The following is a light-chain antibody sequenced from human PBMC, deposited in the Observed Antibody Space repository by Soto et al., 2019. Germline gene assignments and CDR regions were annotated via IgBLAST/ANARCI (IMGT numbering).Light chain of an antibody. CDR1: QSVLYSSNNKNY. V-gene: IGKV4-1*01. J-gene: IGKJ5*01. CDR3: QQRSNWPPIT. CDR2: WAS. Sequence: DIVMTQSPDSLAVSLGERATINCKSSQSVLYSSNNKNYLAWYQQKPGQPPKLLIYWASTRESGVPDRFSGSGSGTDFTLTISSLEPEDFAVYYCQQRSNWPPITFGQGTRLENK.